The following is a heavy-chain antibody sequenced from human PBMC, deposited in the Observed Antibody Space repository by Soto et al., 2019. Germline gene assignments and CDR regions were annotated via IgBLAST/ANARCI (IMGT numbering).Heavy chain of an antibody. J-gene: IGHJ5*02. CDR1: GFTFSSYA. D-gene: IGHD4-17*01. V-gene: IGHV3-23*01. CDR3: ATSLSPYGDYA. Sequence: PGGSLRLSCAASGFTFSSYAMSWVRQAPGKGLEWVSAISGSGGSTYYADSVKGRFTISRDNTKNTLYLQMNSLRAEDTAVYYCATSLSPYGDYAWGQGTLVTVSS. CDR2: ISGSGGST.